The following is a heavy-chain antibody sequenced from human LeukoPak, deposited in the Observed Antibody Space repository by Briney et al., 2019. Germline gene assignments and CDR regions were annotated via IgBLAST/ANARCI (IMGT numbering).Heavy chain of an antibody. J-gene: IGHJ6*02. CDR3: ATNPNPRRQQLGYYYYYGMDV. Sequence: ASETLSLTCAVYGGSFSGYYWSWIRQPPGKGLEWIGEINHSGSTNYNPSLKSRVTISVDTSKNQFSLKLSSATAADTAVYYCATNPNPRRQQLGYYYYYGMDVWGQGTTVTVSS. V-gene: IGHV4-34*01. CDR1: GGSFSGYY. D-gene: IGHD6-13*01. CDR2: INHSGST.